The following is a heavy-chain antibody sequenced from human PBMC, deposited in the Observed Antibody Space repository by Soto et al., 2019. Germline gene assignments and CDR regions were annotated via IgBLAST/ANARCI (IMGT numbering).Heavy chain of an antibody. CDR2: ISSNSAYI. CDR3: TRDASRDSSARGWFDP. D-gene: IGHD6-13*01. Sequence: GGSLRLSCAASGFTFRSFTMNWVRQAPGKGLEWVSTISSNSAYIYYTNALRGRFTISRDNAKNSLHLQMNSLRAEDTAVYYCTRDASRDSSARGWFDPWGPGTLVTVSS. J-gene: IGHJ5*02. CDR1: GFTFRSFT. V-gene: IGHV3-21*01.